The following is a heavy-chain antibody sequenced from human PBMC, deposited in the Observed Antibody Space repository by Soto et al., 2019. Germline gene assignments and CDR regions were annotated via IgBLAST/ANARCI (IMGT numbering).Heavy chain of an antibody. J-gene: IGHJ4*02. D-gene: IGHD3-10*01. CDR1: VFTFISSC. V-gene: IGHV3-7*03. CDR2: IKEDGSQK. CDR3: ARVFRDYSYGPVDY. Sequence: GGSLRLSCASSVFTFISSCMSWVRQAPGKGLEWVANIKEDGSQKYYVDSVKGRFTISRDNAKNSLDLQMSSLRAEDTAVYYCARVFRDYSYGPVDYWGQGTQVTVSS.